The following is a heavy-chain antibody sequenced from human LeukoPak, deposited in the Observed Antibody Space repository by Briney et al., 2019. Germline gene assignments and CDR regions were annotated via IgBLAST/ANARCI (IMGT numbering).Heavy chain of an antibody. J-gene: IGHJ4*02. D-gene: IGHD3-22*01. CDR3: AKDYHDSSGYIERSDY. CDR1: GFTFSSYA. CDR2: ISGSGGST. V-gene: IGHV3-23*01. Sequence: PGGSLRLSCAASGFTFSSYAMSWVRQAPGKGLEWVSAISGSGGSTYYADSVKGRFTNSRDNSKNTLYLQMNSLRAEDTAVYYCAKDYHDSSGYIERSDYWGQGTLVTVSS.